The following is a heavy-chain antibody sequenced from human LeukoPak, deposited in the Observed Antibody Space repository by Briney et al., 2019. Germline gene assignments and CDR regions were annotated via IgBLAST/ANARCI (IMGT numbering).Heavy chain of an antibody. D-gene: IGHD1-26*01. CDR1: GYSISSGYY. J-gene: IGHJ4*02. Sequence: SETLSLTCTVSGYSISSGYYWGWIRQPPGKGLEWIGSIYHSGSTYYNPSLKSRVTISVDTSKNQSSLKLSSVTAADTAVYYCARVLRGGSYFDYWGQGTLVTVSS. CDR3: ARVLRGGSYFDY. V-gene: IGHV4-38-2*02. CDR2: IYHSGST.